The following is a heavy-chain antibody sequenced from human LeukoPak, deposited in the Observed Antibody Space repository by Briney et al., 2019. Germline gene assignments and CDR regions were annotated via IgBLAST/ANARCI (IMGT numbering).Heavy chain of an antibody. V-gene: IGHV1-18*01. CDR2: ISAYNGNT. CDR3: ARGARSKGVCTNGVCYLFDY. J-gene: IGHJ4*02. Sequence: ASVKVSCKASGYTFTSYGISWVRQAPGQGLEWMGWISAYNGNTNYAQKLQGRVTMTTDTSTSTAYMELRSLRSDDTAVYYCARGARSKGVCTNGVCYLFDYWGQGTLVTVSS. D-gene: IGHD2-8*01. CDR1: GYTFTSYG.